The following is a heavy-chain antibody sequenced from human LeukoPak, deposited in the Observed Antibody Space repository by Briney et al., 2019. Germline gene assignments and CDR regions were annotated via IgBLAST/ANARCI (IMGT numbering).Heavy chain of an antibody. V-gene: IGHV1-2*02. Sequence: EASVKVSCKASGYTFTGYYMHWVRQAPGQGLEWMGWINPNSGGTNYAQKFQGRVTMTRDTSISTAYMELSRLRSDDTAVYYCARGLFAFGGVIALNDYWGQGTLVTVSS. CDR2: INPNSGGT. CDR3: ARGLFAFGGVIALNDY. J-gene: IGHJ4*02. CDR1: GYTFTGYY. D-gene: IGHD3-16*02.